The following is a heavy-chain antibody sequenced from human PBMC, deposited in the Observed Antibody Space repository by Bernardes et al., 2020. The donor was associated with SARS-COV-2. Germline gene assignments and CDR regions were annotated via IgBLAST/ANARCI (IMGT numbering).Heavy chain of an antibody. V-gene: IGHV3-7*01. CDR1: GFTLSSFW. CDR3: ARDFCSGGSCDGFDI. J-gene: IGHJ3*02. CDR2: IKEDASTQ. D-gene: IGHD2-15*01. Sequence: GGSLKLCCAASGFTLSSFWMNWDRQAPGKGLEWVANIKEDASTQYYVESVKGRFTVSRDNAKNSLYLQLNSLRAEDTAVYYCARDFCSGGSCDGFDIWGQGTLVTVSS.